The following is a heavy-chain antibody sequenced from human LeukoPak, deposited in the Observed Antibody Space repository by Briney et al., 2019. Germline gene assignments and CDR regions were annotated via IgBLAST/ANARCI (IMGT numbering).Heavy chain of an antibody. V-gene: IGHV4-38-2*01. CDR3: ARREGSNHAP. CDR2: IYHSGST. J-gene: IGHJ5*02. Sequence: PSETLSLTXGVSGYSISSGYYWAWIRQPPGKGLEWIGNIYHSGSTYYNPSLKSRVTISVDTSKNQLSLNLSSVTAADTAVYNCARREGSNHAPWGQGTLVTVSS. D-gene: IGHD4-11*01. CDR1: GYSISSGYY.